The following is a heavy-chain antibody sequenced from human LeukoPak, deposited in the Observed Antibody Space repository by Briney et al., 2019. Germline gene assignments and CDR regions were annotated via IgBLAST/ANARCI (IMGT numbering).Heavy chain of an antibody. D-gene: IGHD3-3*01. V-gene: IGHV3-7*01. CDR2: IKQDGSEK. J-gene: IGHJ6*03. CDR1: GFTFSSYW. CDR3: ARDCRGGDYDLWSGYFYYHYYYMDV. Sequence: GGSLRPSCAASGFTFSSYWMSWVRQAPGKGLEWVANIKQDGSEKYYVDSVKGRFTISRDNAKNSLYLQMNSLRAEDTAVYYCARDCRGGDYDLWSGYFYYHYYYMDVWGKGTTVTVSS.